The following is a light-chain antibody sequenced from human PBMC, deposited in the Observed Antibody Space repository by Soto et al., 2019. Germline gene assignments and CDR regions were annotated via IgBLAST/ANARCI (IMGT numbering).Light chain of an antibody. Sequence: EIVMPQSPAPLSVSPGERATLSCRASQSVGRNLAWYQQKPGQAPRLLIYGASTRATAIPARFSGSGSGTEFTLTISSLQSEDFAIYSGQQYNHWPPLTFGGGTKVEIK. J-gene: IGKJ4*01. CDR3: QQYNHWPPLT. CDR2: GAS. V-gene: IGKV3-15*01. CDR1: QSVGRN.